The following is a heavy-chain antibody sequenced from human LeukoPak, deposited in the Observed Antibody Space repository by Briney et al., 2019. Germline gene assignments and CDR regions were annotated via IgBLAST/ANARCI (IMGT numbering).Heavy chain of an antibody. D-gene: IGHD3-10*01. CDR3: ARGVLWFGKDKLDY. J-gene: IGHJ4*02. CDR2: IYTSGST. Sequence: SETLSLTCTVSGGSISSYYWSWIRQPAGKGLEWIGRIYTSGSTNYNPSLKSRVTISVDTSKNQFSLKLSSVTAADTAVYYCARGVLWFGKDKLDYWGQGTLVTVSS. V-gene: IGHV4-4*07. CDR1: GGSISSYY.